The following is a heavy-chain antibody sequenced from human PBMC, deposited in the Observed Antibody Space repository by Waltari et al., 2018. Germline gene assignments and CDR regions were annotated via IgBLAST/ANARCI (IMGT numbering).Heavy chain of an antibody. CDR3: ARVFPRSSGWYYYYGMDV. CDR1: GFTFSSYR. D-gene: IGHD6-19*01. CDR2: ISSSSSYI. Sequence: EVQLVDSGGGLVKPGGSLRPSCPASGFTFSSYRLHWFRQAPGKGLEWVSSISSSSSYIYYADSVKGRFTISRDNAKNSLYLQMNSLRAEDTAVYYCARVFPRSSGWYYYYGMDVWGQGTTVTVSS. J-gene: IGHJ6*02. V-gene: IGHV3-21*01.